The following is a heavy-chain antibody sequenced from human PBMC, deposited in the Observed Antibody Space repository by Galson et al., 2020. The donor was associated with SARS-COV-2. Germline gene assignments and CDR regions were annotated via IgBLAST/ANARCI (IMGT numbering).Heavy chain of an antibody. CDR1: GTSISSSSYS. CDR2: ISHSGGT. Sequence: SETLSLTCAVSGTSISSSSYSWNWIRQPPGKGLEWIGYISHSGGTYYNPSLKSRVTISGDRSKNQFSLRLSSVTAADTAVYYCARLHYGEDAPEALSIWGPRTRGAVAS. CDR3: ARLHYGEDAPEALSI. D-gene: IGHD4-17*01. J-gene: IGHJ3*02. V-gene: IGHV4-30-2*01.